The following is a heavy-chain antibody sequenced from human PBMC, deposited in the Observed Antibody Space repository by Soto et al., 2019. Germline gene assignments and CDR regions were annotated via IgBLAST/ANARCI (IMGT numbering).Heavy chain of an antibody. CDR3: TTFIVGTYGSDYFDY. CDR2: IRSKAYGGTT. D-gene: IGHD1-26*01. V-gene: IGHV3-49*03. CDR1: GFTFGDYA. J-gene: IGHJ4*02. Sequence: GGSLRLSCTASGFTFGDYAMSWFRQAPGKGLEWVGFIRSKAYGGTTEYAASVKGRFTISRDDSKSIAYLQMNSLKTEDTAVYYCTTFIVGTYGSDYFDYWGQGTLVTVSS.